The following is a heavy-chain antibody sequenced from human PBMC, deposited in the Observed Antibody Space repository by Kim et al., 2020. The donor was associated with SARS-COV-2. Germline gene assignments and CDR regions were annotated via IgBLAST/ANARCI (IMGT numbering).Heavy chain of an antibody. D-gene: IGHD2-21*02. CDR1: GFTFTSYA. Sequence: GVSLRLSCAASGFTFTSYAMHWVRQAPGKGPEWVAITWHDESKTYYADSVKGRFTVSRDNTRNTVYLQMNSLRAEDTALYYCARDDGVVTDYCFDYWGQGTLVTVSS. CDR3: ARDDGVVTDYCFDY. CDR2: TWHDESKT. V-gene: IGHV3-33*01. J-gene: IGHJ4*02.